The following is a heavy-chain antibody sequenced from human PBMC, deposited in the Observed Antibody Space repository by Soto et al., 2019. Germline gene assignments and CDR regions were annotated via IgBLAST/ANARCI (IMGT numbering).Heavy chain of an antibody. D-gene: IGHD3-16*01. CDR2: VHHSGTT. CDR3: ERVQVRWYLWGGHLNAFGL. V-gene: IGHV4-34*01. Sequence: SETLSLTCGVSDDSFSGFAWTWIRQAPGKGLEWIGEVHHSGTTNYNPSLEIESRVSISVDTSRKPFSLILRSVTAADTAVYFCERVQVRWYLWGGHLNAFGLWGQGTMVT. J-gene: IGHJ3*01. CDR1: DDSFSGFA.